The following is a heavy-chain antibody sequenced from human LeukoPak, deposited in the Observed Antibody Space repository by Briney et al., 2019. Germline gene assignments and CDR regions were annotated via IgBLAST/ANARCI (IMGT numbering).Heavy chain of an antibody. CDR2: IYDSGST. Sequence: SETLSLTCSVSGGSMTNLYWTWIRQPPGKGLEWIGDIYDSGSTRYNTSLESRVTISVDTSKNQFSLKLSSVTAADTAVYYCARGLWYYYDSSGYYRTPSRGFDYWGQGTLVTVSS. D-gene: IGHD3-22*01. CDR1: GGSMTNLY. J-gene: IGHJ4*02. V-gene: IGHV4-59*12. CDR3: ARGLWYYYDSSGYYRTPSRGFDY.